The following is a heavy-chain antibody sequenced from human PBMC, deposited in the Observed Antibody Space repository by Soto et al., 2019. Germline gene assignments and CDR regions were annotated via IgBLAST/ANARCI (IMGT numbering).Heavy chain of an antibody. J-gene: IGHJ6*03. CDR2: IRSKANSYAT. D-gene: IGHD6-6*01. CDR1: GFTFSGSA. CDR3: TRSFIAARLPPNSHDPSPRYYYYYYMDV. V-gene: IGHV3-73*01. Sequence: EVQLVESGGGLVQPGGSLKLSCAASGFTFSGSAMHWVRQASGKGLEWVGRIRSKANSYATAYAASVKGRFTISRDDSKNTAYLQINSLKNEDTAVYYCTRSFIAARLPPNSHDPSPRYYYYYYMDVWGKGTTVTVSS.